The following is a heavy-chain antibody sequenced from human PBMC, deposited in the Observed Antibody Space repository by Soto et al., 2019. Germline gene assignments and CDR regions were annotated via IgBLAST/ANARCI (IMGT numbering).Heavy chain of an antibody. J-gene: IGHJ6*02. CDR1: GDSIYTYY. Sequence: TSETLSLTCNVSGDSIYTYYWYWIRQSPGKGLEWIGYLSDGGSTNYNPSLKSRVTMSVDTSKNQFSLKLSSVTAADTAVYYCARDQDRDSEMVVVPAARTTYYYYGMDVWGQGTTVTVS. V-gene: IGHV4-59*12. CDR2: LSDGGST. CDR3: ARDQDRDSEMVVVPAARTTYYYYGMDV. D-gene: IGHD2-2*01.